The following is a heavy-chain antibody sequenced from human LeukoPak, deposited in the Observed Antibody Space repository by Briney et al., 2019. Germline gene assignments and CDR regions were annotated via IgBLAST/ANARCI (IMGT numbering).Heavy chain of an antibody. CDR1: GGSFSGYY. J-gene: IGHJ4*02. CDR3: ARGGTLYSGYDYGHYFDY. V-gene: IGHV4-34*01. CDR2: INHSGST. D-gene: IGHD5-12*01. Sequence: PSETLSLTCAVYGGSFSGYYWGWIRQPPGKGLEWIGEINHSGSTNYNPSLKSRVTISVDTSKNQFSLKLSSVTAADTAVYYCARGGTLYSGYDYGHYFDYWGQGTLVTVSS.